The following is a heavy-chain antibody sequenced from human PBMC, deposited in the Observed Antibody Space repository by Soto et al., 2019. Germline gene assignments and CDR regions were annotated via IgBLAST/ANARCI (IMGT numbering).Heavy chain of an antibody. CDR3: ARRSRYSSSWYFDY. Sequence: PGESLKISCKGSGYSFTSYWIGWVRQVPGKGLEWMGIIYPGDSDTRYSPSFQGQVTISADKSIGTAYLQWSSLKASDTAMYYCARRSRYSSSWYFDYWGQGALVTVSS. D-gene: IGHD6-13*01. J-gene: IGHJ4*02. V-gene: IGHV5-51*01. CDR1: GYSFTSYW. CDR2: IYPGDSDT.